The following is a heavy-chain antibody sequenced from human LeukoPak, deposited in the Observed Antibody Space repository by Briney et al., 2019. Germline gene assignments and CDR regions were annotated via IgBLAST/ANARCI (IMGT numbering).Heavy chain of an antibody. V-gene: IGHV3-23*01. CDR1: GFTFSTFA. CDR3: ARDKGTSYLSSFDY. D-gene: IGHD6-6*01. Sequence: GGSLRLSCAASGFTFSTFAMIWVRQPPGKGLEWVSGIFPSGGEIHYADSVRGRFTISRDNSKSTLSLQMNSLRAADTAVYYCARDKGTSYLSSFDYWGQGTLVTVSS. J-gene: IGHJ4*02. CDR2: IFPSGGEI.